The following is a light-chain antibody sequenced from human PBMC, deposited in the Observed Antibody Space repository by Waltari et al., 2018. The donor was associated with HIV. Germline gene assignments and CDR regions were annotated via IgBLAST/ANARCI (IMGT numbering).Light chain of an antibody. Sequence: QSALTQPPSASGSPGQSVTISCTGTRSDVGASNYVSWFQQHPGKAPKLMIYDVTKRPSGVPDRFSGFKSGNTASLTVSGLQAEDEADYYCASHAGSKDVFGGGTRLTVL. CDR3: ASHAGSKDV. CDR1: RSDVGASNY. J-gene: IGLJ2*01. V-gene: IGLV2-8*01. CDR2: DVT.